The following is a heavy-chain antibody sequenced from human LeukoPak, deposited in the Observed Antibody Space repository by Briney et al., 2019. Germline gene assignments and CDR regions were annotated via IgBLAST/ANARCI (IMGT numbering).Heavy chain of an antibody. Sequence: GGSLRLSCAASGFTFSYAWMTGVRQSPGKGLEWVGRIKSKSVAEITDYAAPVKGRFNISRDESKNTLYLQMNSLKTEDTAVYYCPTDPAYCGGDCPAYWGQGTLVTVSS. J-gene: IGHJ4*02. CDR1: GFTFSYAW. D-gene: IGHD2-21*02. CDR2: IKSKSVAEIT. CDR3: PTDPAYCGGDCPAY. V-gene: IGHV3-15*01.